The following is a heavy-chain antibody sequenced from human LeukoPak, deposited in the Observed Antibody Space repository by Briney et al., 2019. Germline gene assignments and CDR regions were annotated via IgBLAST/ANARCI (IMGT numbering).Heavy chain of an antibody. V-gene: IGHV3-9*01. Sequence: PGGSLRLSCAASGFTFDDYAMHWVRQAPGKGLEWVSGISWNSGSIGYADSVKGRFTISRDNAKNTLYLQMNSLRAEDTAVYYCARALCSSTSCYRYYYYMDVWGKGTTVTVSS. J-gene: IGHJ6*03. CDR3: ARALCSSTSCYRYYYYMDV. D-gene: IGHD2-2*02. CDR2: ISWNSGSI. CDR1: GFTFDDYA.